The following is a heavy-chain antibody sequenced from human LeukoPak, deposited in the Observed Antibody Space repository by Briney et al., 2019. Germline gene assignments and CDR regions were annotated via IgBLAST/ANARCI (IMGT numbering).Heavy chain of an antibody. CDR1: GGSISSYY. D-gene: IGHD4-17*01. V-gene: IGHV4-4*07. Sequence: PSETLSLTCTVSGGSISSYYWSWIRQPAGKGLEWIGRIYTSGSTNYNPSLKSRVTMSVDTSKNQFSLKLSSVTAADTAVYYCAGDYGESGEYYFDYWGQGTLVTVSS. J-gene: IGHJ4*02. CDR2: IYTSGST. CDR3: AGDYGESGEYYFDY.